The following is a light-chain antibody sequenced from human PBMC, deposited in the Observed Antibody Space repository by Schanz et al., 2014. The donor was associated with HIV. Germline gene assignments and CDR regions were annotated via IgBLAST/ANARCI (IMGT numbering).Light chain of an antibody. Sequence: EIVLTQSPATLSLSPGERVTLSCRASQSVSSQLAWYQQRPGQAPRLLIYDASNRATGIPARFSGSGSGTDFTLTISSLEPEDFAVYYCQQRSNWQFTFGQGTKLEIK. V-gene: IGKV3D-11*02. CDR3: QQRSNWQFT. J-gene: IGKJ2*01. CDR2: DAS. CDR1: QSVSSQ.